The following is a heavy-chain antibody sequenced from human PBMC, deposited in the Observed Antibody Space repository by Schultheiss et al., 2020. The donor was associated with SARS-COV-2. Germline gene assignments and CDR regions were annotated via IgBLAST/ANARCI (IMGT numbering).Heavy chain of an antibody. CDR1: GGFISSYY. D-gene: IGHD4-17*01. Sequence: SETLSLTCTVSGGFISSYYWSWIRQPPGKGLEWIGEINHSGSTNYNPSLKSRVTISVDTSKNQFSLKLSSVTAADTAVYYCARATAFYGDYVMVRYYFDYWGQGTLVTVSS. V-gene: IGHV4-34*01. CDR3: ARATAFYGDYVMVRYYFDY. J-gene: IGHJ4*02. CDR2: INHSGST.